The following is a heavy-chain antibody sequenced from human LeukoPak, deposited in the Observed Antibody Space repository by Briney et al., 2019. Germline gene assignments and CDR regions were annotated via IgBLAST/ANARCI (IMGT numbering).Heavy chain of an antibody. CDR1: GFTFSSYS. Sequence: QPGGSLRLSCAASGFTFSSYSMNWVRQAPGKGLEWVSHINIVNNAIYYSDSVKGRFTISRDNAKNSLYLQMSSLRAEDTAVYYCARGGDSSSWLGTVYYFDYWGQGTLVTVSS. CDR2: INIVNNAI. D-gene: IGHD6-13*01. CDR3: ARGGDSSSWLGTVYYFDY. J-gene: IGHJ4*02. V-gene: IGHV3-48*04.